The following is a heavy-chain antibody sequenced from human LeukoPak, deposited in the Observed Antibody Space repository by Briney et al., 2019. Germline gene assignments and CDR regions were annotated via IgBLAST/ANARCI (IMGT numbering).Heavy chain of an antibody. D-gene: IGHD6-13*01. J-gene: IGHJ6*02. V-gene: IGHV3-23*01. CDR1: GFTFSSYA. CDR3: AKLHSSSFGMDV. CDR2: ISGSGGST. Sequence: GSLRLSCAASGFTFSSYAMSWVRQAPGKGLEWVSAISGSGGSTYYADSVKGRFTISRDNSKNTLYLQMNSLRAEDTAVYYCAKLHSSSFGMDVWGQGTTVTVSS.